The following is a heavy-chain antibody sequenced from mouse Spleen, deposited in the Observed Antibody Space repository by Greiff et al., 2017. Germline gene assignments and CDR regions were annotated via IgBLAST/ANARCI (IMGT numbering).Heavy chain of an antibody. CDR3: ARLDYGNYPYAMDY. CDR2: INPNNGGT. CDR1: GYTFTDYY. J-gene: IGHJ4*01. Sequence: VQLQQSGPELVKPGASVKISCKASGYTFTDYYMNWVKQSHGKSLEWIGDINPNNGGTSYNQKFKGKATLTVDKSSSTAYMELRSLTSEDSAVYYCARLDYGNYPYAMDYWGQGTSVTVSS. D-gene: IGHD2-1*01. V-gene: IGHV1-26*01.